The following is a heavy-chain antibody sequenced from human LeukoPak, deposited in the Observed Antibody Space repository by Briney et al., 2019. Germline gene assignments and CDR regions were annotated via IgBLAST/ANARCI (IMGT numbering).Heavy chain of an antibody. J-gene: IGHJ6*02. Sequence: PGGSLRLSCAASGFTFSSYVMHWVRQAPGKGLEWVALIWSDGSNKYYADSVKGRFNISRDNSENKLYLQMNSLRAEDTAVYYCAKSHFYDSSGYNYGMDVWGQGTTVTVSS. CDR3: AKSHFYDSSGYNYGMDV. D-gene: IGHD3-22*01. CDR1: GFTFSSYV. V-gene: IGHV3-33*06. CDR2: IWSDGSNK.